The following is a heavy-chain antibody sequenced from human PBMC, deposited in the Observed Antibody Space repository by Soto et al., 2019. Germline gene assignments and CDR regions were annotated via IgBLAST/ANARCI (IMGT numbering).Heavy chain of an antibody. CDR2: TYYRSKWYN. V-gene: IGHV6-1*01. J-gene: IGHJ3*02. CDR1: GDSVSSNSAA. CDR3: ARGLSHANCGSPLGDAFDI. Sequence: SQTLSLTCAISGDSVSSNSAAWNWIRQSPSRGLEWLGRTYYRSKWYNDYAVSVKRRITINPDTSKNQFSLQLNSVTPEDTAVYYCARGLSHANCGSPLGDAFDIWGQGTMVTVSS. D-gene: IGHD7-27*01.